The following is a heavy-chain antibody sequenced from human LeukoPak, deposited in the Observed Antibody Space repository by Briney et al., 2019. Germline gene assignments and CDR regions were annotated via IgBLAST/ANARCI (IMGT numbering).Heavy chain of an antibody. CDR3: IYGYTLDF. Sequence: GGSLRLPCAASGFTVSSNYMNWVRRAPGKGLEWVSVIYSGGSTNYADSVKGRFTISRDNSKNTLYLQMNSLRAEDTAVYYCIYGYTLDFWGQGTLVTVSS. J-gene: IGHJ4*02. V-gene: IGHV3-53*01. CDR2: IYSGGST. D-gene: IGHD5-18*01. CDR1: GFTVSSNY.